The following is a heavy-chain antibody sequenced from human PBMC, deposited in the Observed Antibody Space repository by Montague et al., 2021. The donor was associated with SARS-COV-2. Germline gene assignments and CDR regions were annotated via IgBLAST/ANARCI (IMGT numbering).Heavy chain of an antibody. J-gene: IGHJ3*02. V-gene: IGHV3-23*01. D-gene: IGHD1-1*01. CDR1: GFTFSHYA. Sequence: SLRLSCAASGFTFSHYAMSWVRQAPGKGLQLVSAIDGGGYSTFYGDSVKGRFTISRDNSKSTLHLQMNSLRAEDTAIYYCAKSRPHTNESGSAFDIWGQGTMVTVSS. CDR3: AKSRPHTNESGSAFDI. CDR2: IDGGGYST.